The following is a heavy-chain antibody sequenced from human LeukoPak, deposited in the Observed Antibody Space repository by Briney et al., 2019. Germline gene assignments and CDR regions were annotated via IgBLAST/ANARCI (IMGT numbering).Heavy chain of an antibody. Sequence: GESLKIFCKGSGYSFTSYWISWVRQMPGRGLEWMGIIYPDDSDTRYSPSFQGQVTISADKSINTAYLQWSSLKASDTAMYYCARHPSYTSGWPLDYWGQGTLVTVSS. CDR1: GYSFTSYW. D-gene: IGHD6-19*01. CDR2: IYPDDSDT. CDR3: ARHPSYTSGWPLDY. V-gene: IGHV5-51*01. J-gene: IGHJ4*02.